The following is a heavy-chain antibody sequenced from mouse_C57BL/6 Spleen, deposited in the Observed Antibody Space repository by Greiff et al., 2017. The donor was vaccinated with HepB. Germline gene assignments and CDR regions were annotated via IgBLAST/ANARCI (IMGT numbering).Heavy chain of an antibody. Sequence: QVQLQQPGAELVKPGASVKLSCKASGYTFTSYWMQWVKQRPGQGLEWIGEIDPSDSYTNYNQKFKGKATLTVDTSSSTAYMQLSSLTSEDSAVYCCARYPPPDGYYDYWGQGTTLTVSS. V-gene: IGHV1-50*01. J-gene: IGHJ2*01. CDR3: ARYPPPDGYYDY. D-gene: IGHD2-3*01. CDR1: GYTFTSYW. CDR2: IDPSDSYT.